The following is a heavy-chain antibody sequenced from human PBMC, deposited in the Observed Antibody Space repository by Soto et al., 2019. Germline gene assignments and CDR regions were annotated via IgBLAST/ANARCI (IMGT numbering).Heavy chain of an antibody. CDR1: GYIFTDYY. D-gene: IGHD4-17*01. CDR2: IDPSSGST. V-gene: IGHV1-46*01. CDR3: SRRTSDF. Sequence: QVQLVQSGAEVKEPGASVKILCKASGYIFTDYYIYWVRQAPGQGLEWMGVIDPSSGSTTYAQKFLGRVTMTSDTSTSTVFMELSSLRSEDTAMYYCSRRTSDFWGQGTLVTVSS. J-gene: IGHJ4*02.